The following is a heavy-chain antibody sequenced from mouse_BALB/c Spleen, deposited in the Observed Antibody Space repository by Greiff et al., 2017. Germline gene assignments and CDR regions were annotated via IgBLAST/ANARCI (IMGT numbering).Heavy chain of an antibody. V-gene: IGHV1-63*02. CDR2: IYPGGGYT. J-gene: IGHJ4*01. D-gene: IGHD1-1*01. CDR1: GYTFTNYW. Sequence: QVHVKQSGAELVRPGTSVKISCKASGYTFTNYWLGWVKQRPGHGLEWIGDIYPGGGYTNYNEKFKGKATLTADTSSSTAYMQLSSLTSEDSAVYFCAITTVASALYYYAMDYWGQGTSVTVSS. CDR3: AITTVASALYYYAMDY.